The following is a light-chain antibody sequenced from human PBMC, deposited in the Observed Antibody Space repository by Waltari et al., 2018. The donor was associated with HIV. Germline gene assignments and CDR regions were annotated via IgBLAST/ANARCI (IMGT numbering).Light chain of an antibody. Sequence: EIVLTQSPGTLSLSTGERATLSCRASQRIRATYFAWYQQKPGQAPRLLIYGASNRAIGTPDRFSGSGSETDFTLTISRLVPEDFAGYFCHQYDSSPQTFGQGTKLEIK. CDR1: QRIRATY. J-gene: IGKJ2*01. CDR3: HQYDSSPQT. V-gene: IGKV3-20*01. CDR2: GAS.